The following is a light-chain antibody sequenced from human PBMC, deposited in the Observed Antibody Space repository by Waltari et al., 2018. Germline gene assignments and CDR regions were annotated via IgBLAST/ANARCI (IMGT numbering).Light chain of an antibody. CDR1: SSDVGGYNY. Sequence: QYALTQPASVSGSPGQSITISCTGTSSDVGGYNYVPWYQQHPGKAPKLMIYEVSNRPSGVSNRFSGSKSGNTASLTISGLQAEDEADYYCSSYTSSSTVVFGGGTKLTVL. J-gene: IGLJ2*01. CDR3: SSYTSSSTVV. V-gene: IGLV2-14*01. CDR2: EVS.